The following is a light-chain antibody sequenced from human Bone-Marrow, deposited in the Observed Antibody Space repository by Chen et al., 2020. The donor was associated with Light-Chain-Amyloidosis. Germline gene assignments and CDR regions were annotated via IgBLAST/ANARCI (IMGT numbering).Light chain of an antibody. Sequence: DIPMTQSPSTLSASVGDRVTITCRASQIISSWLAWYQQKPGKAPNLLIYKASSLKSGVPSRFSGSGSGTEFTLTINSLQPDDIATYYCQQYSGNPLTFGGGTRVEIK. CDR2: KAS. V-gene: IGKV1-5*03. CDR3: QQYSGNPLT. J-gene: IGKJ4*01. CDR1: QIISSW.